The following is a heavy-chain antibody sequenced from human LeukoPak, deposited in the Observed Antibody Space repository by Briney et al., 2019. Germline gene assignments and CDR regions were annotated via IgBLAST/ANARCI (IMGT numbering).Heavy chain of an antibody. Sequence: GASVTVSRTASGGTFSSYAISWVRQAPGQGLEWMGGIIPIFGTANYAQKFQGRVTITADESTSTAYMELSSLRSEDTAVYYCARVTLPLNWFDPWGQGTLVTVSS. V-gene: IGHV1-69*13. J-gene: IGHJ5*02. CDR2: IIPIFGTA. CDR3: ARVTLPLNWFDP. D-gene: IGHD4-23*01. CDR1: GGTFSSYA.